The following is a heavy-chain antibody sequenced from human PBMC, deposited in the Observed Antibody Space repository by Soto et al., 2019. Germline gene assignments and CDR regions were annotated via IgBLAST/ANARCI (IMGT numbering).Heavy chain of an antibody. J-gene: IGHJ5*02. CDR1: GYTFTSYH. D-gene: IGHD2-8*02. Sequence: GASVKVSCKASGYTFTSYHIYWVRQAPEQGLEWLGWVSPKSGGTNYAQKFKGRITMTRDTSSNTVYMDLSGLKSDDTAVFYCAREISGGGTLNWFDPWGQGTLVTVSS. CDR2: VSPKSGGT. V-gene: IGHV1-2*02. CDR3: AREISGGGTLNWFDP.